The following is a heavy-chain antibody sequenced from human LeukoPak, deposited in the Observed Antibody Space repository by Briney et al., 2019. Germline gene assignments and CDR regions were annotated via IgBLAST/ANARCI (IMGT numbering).Heavy chain of an antibody. CDR3: ARQQEGYDFWSGYFDY. J-gene: IGHJ4*02. CDR2: IYYSGST. CDR1: GGSIGSSSYY. Sequence: SETLSLTCTVSGGSIGSSSYYWGWIRQPPGKGLEWIGSIYYSGSTYYNPSLKSRVTISVDTSKNQFSLKLSSVTAADTAVYYCARQQEGYDFWSGYFDYWGQGTLVTVSS. V-gene: IGHV4-39*01. D-gene: IGHD3-3*01.